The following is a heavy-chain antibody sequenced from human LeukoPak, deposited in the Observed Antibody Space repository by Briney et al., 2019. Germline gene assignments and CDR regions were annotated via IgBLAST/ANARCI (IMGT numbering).Heavy chain of an antibody. CDR1: GGSISSSAHY. Sequence: SETLSLTCTVSGGSISSSAHYWGWIRQPPGKGLEWIACVYHSGSTFYNPSLKSRVTISVDTSKNHFSLRLRSVTAADTAVYYCARHFLPYYFDYWGQGTLATVSS. J-gene: IGHJ4*02. CDR3: ARHFLPYYFDY. V-gene: IGHV4-39*01. CDR2: VYHSGST.